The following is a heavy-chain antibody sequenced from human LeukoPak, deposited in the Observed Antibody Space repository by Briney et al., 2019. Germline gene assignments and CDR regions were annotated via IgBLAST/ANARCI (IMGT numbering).Heavy chain of an antibody. Sequence: SETLSLTCAVYGGSFSGYYWNWIRQPPGKGLEWIGEINHSGSTNYNPSLKSRVTISVDTSKNQFSLKLSSVTAADTAVYYCARGYCSSTSCYTFGYWGQGTLVTVSS. J-gene: IGHJ4*02. CDR2: INHSGST. CDR3: ARGYCSSTSCYTFGY. CDR1: GGSFSGYY. D-gene: IGHD2-2*02. V-gene: IGHV4-34*01.